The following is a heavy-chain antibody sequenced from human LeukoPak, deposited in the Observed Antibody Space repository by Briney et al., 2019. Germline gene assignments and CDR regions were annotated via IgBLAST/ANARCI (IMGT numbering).Heavy chain of an antibody. CDR2: IIPIFGIA. V-gene: IGHV1-69*05. CDR1: GGTFSSYA. Sequence: ASVKVSCKASGGTFSSYAISWVRQAPGQGLEWMGGIIPIFGIANYAQKFQGRVTITTDESTSTAYMELSSLRSEDTAVYYCAREADCSSTSCSFDYWGQGTLVTVSS. D-gene: IGHD2-2*01. J-gene: IGHJ4*02. CDR3: AREADCSSTSCSFDY.